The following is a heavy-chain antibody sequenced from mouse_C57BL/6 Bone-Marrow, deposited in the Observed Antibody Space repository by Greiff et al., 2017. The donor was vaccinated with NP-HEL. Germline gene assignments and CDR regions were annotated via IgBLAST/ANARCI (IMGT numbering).Heavy chain of an antibody. CDR2: IHPNSGST. D-gene: IGHD1-1*01. J-gene: IGHJ1*03. CDR3: ARPTTVVAGGYFDV. CDR1: GYTFTSYW. Sequence: QVQLQQPGAELVKPGASVKLSCKASGYTFTSYWMHWVKQRPGQGLEWIGMIHPNSGSTNYNEKFKSKATLTVDKSSSTAYMQLSSLTSEDSAVYYCARPTTVVAGGYFDVWGTGTTVTVSS. V-gene: IGHV1-64*01.